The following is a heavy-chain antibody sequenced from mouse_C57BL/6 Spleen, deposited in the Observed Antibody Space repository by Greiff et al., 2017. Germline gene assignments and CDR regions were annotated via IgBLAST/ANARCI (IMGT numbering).Heavy chain of an antibody. CDR3: ARWSDHYYGSSFDY. Sequence: VQLQQPGAELVKPGASVKMSCKASGYTFTSYWITWVKQRPGQGLEWIGDIYPGSGSTNYNEKFKSKATLTVDTSSSTAYMQLSSLTSEDAAVYYCARWSDHYYGSSFDYWGKGTTLTVSS. CDR1: GYTFTSYW. J-gene: IGHJ2*01. V-gene: IGHV1-55*01. CDR2: IYPGSGST. D-gene: IGHD1-1*01.